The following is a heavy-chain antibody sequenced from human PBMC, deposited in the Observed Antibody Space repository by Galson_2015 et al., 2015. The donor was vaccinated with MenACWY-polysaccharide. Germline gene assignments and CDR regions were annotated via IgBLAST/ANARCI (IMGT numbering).Heavy chain of an antibody. V-gene: IGHV3-48*02. J-gene: IGHJ4*02. D-gene: IGHD4-11*01. CDR1: GFTFSTYS. CDR2: ITGGSSTI. CDR3: ATGDYISQGGRSY. Sequence: SLRLSCAASGFTFSTYSMTWVRQAPGKGLERVSYITGGSSTIYYADSVKGRFPISRDNAKNSLYLQMNSLRDDDTAVYYCATGDYISQGGRSYWGQGTLVTVSS.